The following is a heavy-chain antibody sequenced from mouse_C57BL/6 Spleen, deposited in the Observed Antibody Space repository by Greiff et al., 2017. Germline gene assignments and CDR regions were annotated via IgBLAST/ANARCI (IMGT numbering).Heavy chain of an antibody. CDR3: ARGLYYYGSSYDWYFDV. D-gene: IGHD1-1*01. J-gene: IGHJ1*03. CDR1: GYTFTSYG. Sequence: QVQLKQSGAELARPGASVKLSCKASGYTFTSYGISWVKQRTGQGLEWIGEIYPRSGNTYYNEKFEGKATLTADKSSSTAYMELRSLTSEDSAVYFCARGLYYYGSSYDWYFDVWGTGTTVTVSS. CDR2: IYPRSGNT. V-gene: IGHV1-81*01.